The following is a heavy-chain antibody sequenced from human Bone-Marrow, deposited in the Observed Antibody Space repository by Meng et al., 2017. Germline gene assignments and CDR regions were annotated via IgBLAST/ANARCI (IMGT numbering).Heavy chain of an antibody. V-gene: IGHV3-30*10. Sequence: QGQLVEAGGGVVQPGRSLRLSCAASGFTFSTHVMHWVRQAPGKGLEWVAVISHDANYKYYTDSVKGRFTISRDNSNNILYLQMNSLRIEDTTVYYCARESTGRLDYWGQGTLVTVSS. D-gene: IGHD4-17*01. CDR1: GFTFSTHV. J-gene: IGHJ4*02. CDR2: ISHDANYK. CDR3: ARESTGRLDY.